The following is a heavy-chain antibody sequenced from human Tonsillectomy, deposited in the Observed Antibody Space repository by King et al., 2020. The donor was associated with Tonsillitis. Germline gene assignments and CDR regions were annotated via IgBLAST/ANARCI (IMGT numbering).Heavy chain of an antibody. CDR3: NXWIANPVEGYSDP. Sequence: VQLVESGGGLVKPGGSLRLSCAASGFTFTNAWMSWVRQAPGKGLEWVGRIKSKTDGGTIDYTAPVKGRFTISRDDSTNTLYLQMNSLKSEDTAVYYCNXWIANPVEGYSDPWXXGTLVTVXS. D-gene: IGHD2-15*01. V-gene: IGHV3-15*01. CDR1: GFTFTNAW. J-gene: IGHJ5*02. CDR2: IKSKTDGGTI.